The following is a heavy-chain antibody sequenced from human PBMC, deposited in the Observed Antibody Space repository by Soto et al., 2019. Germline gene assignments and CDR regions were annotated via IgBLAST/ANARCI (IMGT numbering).Heavy chain of an antibody. CDR1: GCTFSRHT. Sequence: SVTVSCKASGCTFSRHTITWVRQAPGQGLEWMGGITPMFGTPNYAQKFQGRVTITADESTSTAYMELSSLRSEDTAMYYCARDGTLYDSSAYFYLYWGQGTLVTSPQ. D-gene: IGHD3-22*01. J-gene: IGHJ4*02. CDR2: ITPMFGTP. CDR3: ARDGTLYDSSAYFYLY. V-gene: IGHV1-69*13.